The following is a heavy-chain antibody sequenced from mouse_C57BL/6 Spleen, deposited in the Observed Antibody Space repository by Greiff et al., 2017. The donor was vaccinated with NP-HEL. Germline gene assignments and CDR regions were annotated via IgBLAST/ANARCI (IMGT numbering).Heavy chain of an antibody. Sequence: VQLVESGAELVRPGASVTLSCKASGYTFTDYEMHWVKQTPVHGLEWIGAIDPETGGTAYNQKFKGKAILTADKSSSTAYMELRSLTSEDSAVYYGTRVPYYYGSSYVRYFDVWGTGTTVTVSS. J-gene: IGHJ1*03. CDR2: IDPETGGT. CDR1: GYTFTDYE. V-gene: IGHV1-15*01. D-gene: IGHD1-1*01. CDR3: TRVPYYYGSSYVRYFDV.